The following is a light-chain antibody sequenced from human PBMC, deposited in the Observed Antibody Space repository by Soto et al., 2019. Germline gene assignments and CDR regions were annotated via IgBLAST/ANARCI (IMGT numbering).Light chain of an antibody. CDR3: QQSYSAIMYT. CDR2: AAS. V-gene: IGKV1-39*01. CDR1: QSINYK. J-gene: IGKJ2*01. Sequence: DIQMTQSPSSLSASVGDRVTITCRASQSINYKLNWYQQKPGKPPKVLIYAASSLQSGVPSRFRGSGSGTDFTLTITNLQPEDFATYYCQQSYSAIMYTFGQGTKVEIK.